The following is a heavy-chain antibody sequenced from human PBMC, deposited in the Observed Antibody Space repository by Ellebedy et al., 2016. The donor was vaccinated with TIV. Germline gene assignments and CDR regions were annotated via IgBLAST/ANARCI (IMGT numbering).Heavy chain of an antibody. V-gene: IGHV4-59*12. CDR1: GGSISSYY. CDR3: ARGPKPDYYYYYGMDV. Sequence: SETLSLTXTVSGGSISSYYWSWIRQPPGKGLEWIGYIYYSGSTNYNPSLKSRVTISVDTSKNQFSLKLSSVTAADTAVYYCARGPKPDYYYYYGMDVWGQGTTVTVSS. J-gene: IGHJ6*02. CDR2: IYYSGST.